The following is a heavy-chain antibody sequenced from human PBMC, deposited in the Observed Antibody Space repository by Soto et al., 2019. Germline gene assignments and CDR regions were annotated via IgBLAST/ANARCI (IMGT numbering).Heavy chain of an antibody. CDR1: GFAFGAYA. CDR3: AKDPVPQLLPSWWFDP. CDR2: ISGAGGNT. D-gene: IGHD2-2*01. V-gene: IGHV3-23*01. Sequence: GGSLRLSCAASGFAFGAYAMTWVRQAPGKGLDWVSVISGAGGNTYYADSVKGRFTVSRDNSKKMLYLEMNSLRVEDTAIYYCAKDPVPQLLPSWWFDPWGQGTRVTVSS. J-gene: IGHJ5*02.